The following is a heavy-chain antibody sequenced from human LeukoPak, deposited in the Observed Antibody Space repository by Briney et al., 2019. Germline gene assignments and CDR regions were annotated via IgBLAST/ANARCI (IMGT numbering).Heavy chain of an antibody. D-gene: IGHD2-21*02. CDR3: ARDGGDGYYYYYMDV. CDR2: IIPIFGTA. CDR1: GGTFSSYA. J-gene: IGHJ6*03. V-gene: IGHV1-69*13. Sequence: SVKVSCKASGGTFSSYAISWVRQAPGQGLEWMGGIIPIFGTANYAQKFQGRVTITADESTSTAYMELSSLRSEDTAVYYCARDGGDGYYYYYMDVWGKGTTVTVSS.